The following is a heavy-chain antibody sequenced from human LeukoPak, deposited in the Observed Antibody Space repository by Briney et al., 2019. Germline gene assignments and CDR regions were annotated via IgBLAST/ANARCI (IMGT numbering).Heavy chain of an antibody. CDR1: GSSLSELS. CDR2: FDVIDSET. CDR3: AAGRPYSLLDY. D-gene: IGHD5-18*01. V-gene: IGHV1-24*01. J-gene: IGHJ4*02. Sequence: ASVKVSCTVSGSSLSELSLYWVRQAPGKGLEWMGGFDVIDSETFYAQKFQGRVTMTEDSSTDTAYMELRGLTSDDTALYYCAAGRPYSLLDYWGQGTLVTVSS.